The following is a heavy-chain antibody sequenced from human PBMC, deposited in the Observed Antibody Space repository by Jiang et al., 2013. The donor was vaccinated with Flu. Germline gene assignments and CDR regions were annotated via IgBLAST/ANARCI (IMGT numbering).Heavy chain of an antibody. CDR2: IYYSGST. J-gene: IGHJ3*02. CDR1: GGSISSYY. D-gene: IGHD5-24*01. Sequence: GPGLVKPSETLSLTCTVSGGSISSYYWSWIRQPPGKGLEWIGYIYYSGSTNYNPSLKSRVTISVDTSKNQFSLKLSSVTAADTAVYYCARGRWLQFRWGAFDIWGQGTMVTVSS. V-gene: IGHV4-59*01. CDR3: ARGRWLQFRWGAFDI.